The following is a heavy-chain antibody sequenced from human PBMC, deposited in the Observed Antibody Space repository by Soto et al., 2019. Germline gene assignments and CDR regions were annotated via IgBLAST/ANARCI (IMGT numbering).Heavy chain of an antibody. CDR2: IIPILGIG. Sequence: QVQLVQSGAEVKKPGSSVKVSCKASGGTFSSYAFNWVRQAPGQGLEWMGRIIPILGIGDYAQRFQGRVTITADKSTSTVYMELSSLRSEDTAVYYCARNPRAVAAMHMDVWGKGTMATVSS. CDR1: GGTFSSYA. CDR3: ARNPRAVAAMHMDV. J-gene: IGHJ6*03. D-gene: IGHD6-19*01. V-gene: IGHV1-69*04.